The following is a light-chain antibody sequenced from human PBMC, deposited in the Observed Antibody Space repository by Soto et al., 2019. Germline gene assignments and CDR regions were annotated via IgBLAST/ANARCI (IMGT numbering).Light chain of an antibody. CDR2: DAS. Sequence: EIVLTQSPGALSLSPGESATLSCRASQSVSDTHVAWYQQRPGQAPRLLIYDASRRDIGVPDRSIGSGSATDFTLTISGLEPEDFAVYFCHQYGTSPQTFGQGTKVEIK. CDR3: HQYGTSPQT. J-gene: IGKJ1*01. V-gene: IGKV3-20*01. CDR1: QSVSDTH.